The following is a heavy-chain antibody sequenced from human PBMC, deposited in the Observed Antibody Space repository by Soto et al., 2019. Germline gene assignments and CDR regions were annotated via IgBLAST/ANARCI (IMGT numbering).Heavy chain of an antibody. CDR3: ARGRTSLFGHPESDY. CDR1: GGSINSYY. D-gene: IGHD3-16*01. J-gene: IGHJ4*02. CDR2: IYYSGNT. V-gene: IGHV4-59*01. Sequence: PSETLSLTCTVSGGSINSYYWSWIRQPPGKGLEWIGYIYYSGNTNYNPSLKSRVTISIDTSKNQFSLNLSSVAAADTAVYYCARGRTSLFGHPESDYWGQGTLVTVSS.